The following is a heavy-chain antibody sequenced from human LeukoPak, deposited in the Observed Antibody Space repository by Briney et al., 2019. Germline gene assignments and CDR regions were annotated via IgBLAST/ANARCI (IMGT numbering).Heavy chain of an antibody. CDR3: AKLTGTTGY. CDR2: ISSSSSTI. CDR1: GFTFSSYS. Sequence: GGSLRLSCAASGFTFSSYSMNWVRQAPGRGLEWVSYISSSSSTIYYADSVKGRFTISRDNAKNSLNLQMNSLRAEDTAVYYCAKLTGTTGYWGQGTLVTVSS. J-gene: IGHJ4*02. V-gene: IGHV3-48*01. D-gene: IGHD1-7*01.